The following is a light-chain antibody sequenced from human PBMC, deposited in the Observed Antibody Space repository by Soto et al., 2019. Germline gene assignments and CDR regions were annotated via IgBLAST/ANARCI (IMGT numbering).Light chain of an antibody. J-gene: IGLJ2*01. CDR3: CSYASSSTLV. V-gene: IGLV2-23*01. Sequence: QSVLTQPASVSGSPGQSITISCTGTSSDVGSYNLASWYQHHPGKAPKLMIYEGSKRPSGVSNRFSGSKSGNTASLTISGLQAEDEADYYCCSYASSSTLVFGAGTKLTVL. CDR2: EGS. CDR1: SSDVGSYNL.